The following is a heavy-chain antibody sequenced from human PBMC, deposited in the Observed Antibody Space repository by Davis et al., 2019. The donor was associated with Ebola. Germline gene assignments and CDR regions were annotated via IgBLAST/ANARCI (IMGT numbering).Heavy chain of an antibody. CDR1: GGSFSGYY. D-gene: IGHD2-8*01. J-gene: IGHJ6*02. CDR2: INHSGST. Sequence: MPSETLSLTCAVYGGSFSGYYWSWIRQPPGKGLEWIGEINHSGSTNYNPSLKSRVTISVDKSKNQFSLKLSSVTAADTAVYYCARGVYYRYYYYGMDVWGQGTTVTVSS. V-gene: IGHV4-34*01. CDR3: ARGVYYRYYYYGMDV.